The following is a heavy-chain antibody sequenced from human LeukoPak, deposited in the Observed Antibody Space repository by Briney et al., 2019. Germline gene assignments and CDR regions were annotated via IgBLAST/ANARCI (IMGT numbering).Heavy chain of an antibody. J-gene: IGHJ6*03. CDR1: GFTFSSYS. V-gene: IGHV3-21*06. CDR2: ISSSSSYI. D-gene: IGHD2-15*01. CDR3: AREGVVVVAAARLDYYYYYYYMDV. Sequence: GGSLRLSCAASGFTFSSYSMNWVRQAPGKGLEWVSSISSSSSYIYYADSVKGRFTISRDNAKNSLYLQMNSLRAEDTAVYYCAREGVVVVAAARLDYYYYYYYMDVWGKGTTVTVSS.